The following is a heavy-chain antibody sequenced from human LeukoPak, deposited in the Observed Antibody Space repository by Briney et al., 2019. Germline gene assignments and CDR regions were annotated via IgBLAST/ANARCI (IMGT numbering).Heavy chain of an antibody. CDR2: IYSGGST. V-gene: IGHV3-53*01. CDR1: GFTVSSNY. Sequence: PGGSLRLSCAASGFTVSSNYMSWVRQAPGKGLEWVSVIYSGGSTYYADSVKGRFTISRDNSKNTLHLQMNSLRAEDTAVYYCASPLLHVDAFDIWGQGTMVTVSS. CDR3: ASPLLHVDAFDI. J-gene: IGHJ3*02. D-gene: IGHD3-22*01.